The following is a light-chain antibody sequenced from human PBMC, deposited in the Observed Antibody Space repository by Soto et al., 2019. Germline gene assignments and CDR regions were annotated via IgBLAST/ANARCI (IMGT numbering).Light chain of an antibody. J-gene: IGLJ1*01. CDR2: EVS. Sequence: QSVLTQPASVSGSPGQSITISCTGTSSDVGSYNLVSWYQQHPGKAPKLMIYEVSKRPSGVSNRFSGSKSGNTASLTISRLQAEEEADFSCCSYAGSSPSFYVFETGTRVTAL. V-gene: IGLV2-23*02. CDR1: SSDVGSYNL. CDR3: CSYAGSSPSFYV.